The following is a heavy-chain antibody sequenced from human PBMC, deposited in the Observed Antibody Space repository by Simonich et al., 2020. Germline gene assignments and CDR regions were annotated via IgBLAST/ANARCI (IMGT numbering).Heavy chain of an antibody. Sequence: QVQLQESGPGLVKPSETLSLTCTVSGGSISSYYWSWIRQPPGKGLEWIGYIYYMRSNNYTPSLTIRVTISVDTSKNQFSLKLSSVTAADTAVYYCARHDRWLQFYFDYWGQGTLVTVSS. CDR1: GGSISSYY. CDR3: ARHDRWLQFYFDY. V-gene: IGHV4-59*08. CDR2: IYYMRSN. D-gene: IGHD5-12*01. J-gene: IGHJ4*02.